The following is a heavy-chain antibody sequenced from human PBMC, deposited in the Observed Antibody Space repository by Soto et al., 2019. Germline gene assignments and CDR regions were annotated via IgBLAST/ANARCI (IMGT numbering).Heavy chain of an antibody. CDR2: ITSGSSYI. V-gene: IGHV3-21*01. Sequence: EVQLVESGGGLVKPGGSLRLSCAASGFTFSSSSMNWVRQAPGKGLEWVSSITSGSSYIYYADSVKGRFTISRDNAKNTLYLQMNSKSAEDTAIYYCAYALYSPGWYGTGAFDIWGQGTMVTVSS. CDR1: GFTFSSSS. CDR3: AYALYSPGWYGTGAFDI. J-gene: IGHJ3*02. D-gene: IGHD6-19*01.